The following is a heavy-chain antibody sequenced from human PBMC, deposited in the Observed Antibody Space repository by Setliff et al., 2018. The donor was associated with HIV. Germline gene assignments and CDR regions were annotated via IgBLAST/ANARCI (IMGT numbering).Heavy chain of an antibody. Sequence: SETLSLTCTVSGGSISSSNYYWGWIRQPPGKGLQWIGSIYDTGSTHYNPSLKSRVTISVDTSKNQFSLNLSSVTATDTAVYYCARRNTMVRGIIIDPYDAFDMWGQGTVVTVSS. D-gene: IGHD3-10*01. V-gene: IGHV4-39*01. CDR2: IYDTGST. CDR3: ARRNTMVRGIIIDPYDAFDM. J-gene: IGHJ3*02. CDR1: GGSISSSNYY.